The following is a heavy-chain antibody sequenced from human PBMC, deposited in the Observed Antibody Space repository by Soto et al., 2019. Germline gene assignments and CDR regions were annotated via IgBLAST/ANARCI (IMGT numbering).Heavy chain of an antibody. J-gene: IGHJ4*02. Sequence: EESLKISCKGSGYSFTSYWISWVRQMPGKGLEWMGRIDPSDSYTNYSPSFQGHVTISADKSISTAYLQWSSLNASDTAMYYCATLENYEILTGYSPAPYYFDDWRQGSLVSVS. D-gene: IGHD3-9*01. CDR2: IDPSDSYT. V-gene: IGHV5-10-1*01. CDR3: ATLENYEILTGYSPAPYYFDD. CDR1: GYSFTSYW.